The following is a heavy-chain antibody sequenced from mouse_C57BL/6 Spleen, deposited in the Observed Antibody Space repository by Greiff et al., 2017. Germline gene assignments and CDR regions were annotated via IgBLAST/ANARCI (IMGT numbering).Heavy chain of an antibody. CDR1: GYTFTDYE. CDR2: IDPETGGT. Sequence: QVQLKESGAELVRPGASVTLSCKASGYTFTDYEMHWVKQTPVHGLEWIGAIDPETGGTAYNQKFKGKAILTADKSSSTAYMELRSLTSEDSAVYYCTRYGNYWDFDGWGTGTTVTAAS. V-gene: IGHV1-15*01. CDR3: TRYGNYWDFDG. D-gene: IGHD2-1*01. J-gene: IGHJ1*03.